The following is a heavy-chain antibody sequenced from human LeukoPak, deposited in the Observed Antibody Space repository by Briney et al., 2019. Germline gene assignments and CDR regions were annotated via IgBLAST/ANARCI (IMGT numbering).Heavy chain of an antibody. V-gene: IGHV3-21*01. Sequence: PGGSLRLSCAASGFTFSRYSMNWVRQAPGKGLEWVSSISSSSSHIYYADSVTGRFTISRDNAKNSLYLQMNSLRAEDTAVYYCARDHGAYDILTLDYWGQGTLVTVSS. CDR1: GFTFSRYS. J-gene: IGHJ4*02. CDR3: ARDHGAYDILTLDY. D-gene: IGHD3-9*01. CDR2: ISSSSSHI.